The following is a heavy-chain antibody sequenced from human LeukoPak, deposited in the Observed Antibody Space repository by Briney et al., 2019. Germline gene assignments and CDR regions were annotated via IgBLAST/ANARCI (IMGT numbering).Heavy chain of an antibody. CDR1: GFTFSSYS. CDR2: ITSGSTSM. V-gene: IGHV3-48*04. D-gene: IGHD7-27*01. J-gene: IGHJ4*02. CDR3: ARDKNWAFDY. Sequence: GGSLRLSCAASGFTFSSYSMNWVRQAPGKGLEWISYITSGSTSMSYADSVKGRFTISRDNGKNSLYLQMNGLRAEDTAVYYCARDKNWAFDYWGQGTLLTVSS.